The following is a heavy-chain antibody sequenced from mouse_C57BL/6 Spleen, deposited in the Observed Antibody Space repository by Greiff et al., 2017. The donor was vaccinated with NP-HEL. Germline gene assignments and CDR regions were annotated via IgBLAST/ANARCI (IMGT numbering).Heavy chain of an antibody. CDR3: TREGGNPYYYAMDY. J-gene: IGHJ4*01. CDR2: ISSGGDYI. CDR1: GFTFSSYA. Sequence: EVKLVESGEGLVKPGGSLKLSCAASGFTFSSYAMSWVRQTPEKRLEWVAYISSGGDYIYYADTVKGRFTISRDNARNTLYLQMSSLKSEDTAMYYCTREGGNPYYYAMDYWGQGTSVTVSS. D-gene: IGHD1-1*02. V-gene: IGHV5-9-1*02.